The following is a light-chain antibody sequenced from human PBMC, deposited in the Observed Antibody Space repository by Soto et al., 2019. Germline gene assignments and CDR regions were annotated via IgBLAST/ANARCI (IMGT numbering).Light chain of an antibody. CDR2: GTS. CDR3: QHYFNYPIT. V-gene: IGKV1-8*01. Sequence: AIRITQSPSSLSASTGDTVTITCRASQHIGNVLAWYQQKPGTAPKVLISGTSDLHGGVPSRFSGSGSGTDFTLTITHLQSEDFATYYCQHYFNYPITFGQGTRLEIK. J-gene: IGKJ5*01. CDR1: QHIGNV.